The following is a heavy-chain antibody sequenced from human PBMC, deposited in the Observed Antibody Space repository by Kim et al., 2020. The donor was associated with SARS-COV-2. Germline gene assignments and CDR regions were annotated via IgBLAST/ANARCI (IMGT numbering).Heavy chain of an antibody. Sequence: DSVKGRFTLSRDNSKNSLYLQMNSLRAEDTALYYCAKATMVRGEGWYFDYWGQGTLVTVSS. V-gene: IGHV3-43D*03. D-gene: IGHD3-10*01. J-gene: IGHJ4*02. CDR3: AKATMVRGEGWYFDY.